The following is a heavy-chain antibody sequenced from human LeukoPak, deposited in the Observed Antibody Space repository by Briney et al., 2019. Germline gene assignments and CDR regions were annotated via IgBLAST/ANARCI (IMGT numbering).Heavy chain of an antibody. CDR1: GYSFTSYW. Sequence: GESLKISCKGSGYSFTSYWIGWVRQMPGKGLEWMGIIYPGDSDTRYSPSFQGQVTISADKSIGTAYLQWSSLKASDTAMYYCARRVWFGESRTTWFDPWGQGTLVTVSS. V-gene: IGHV5-51*01. J-gene: IGHJ5*02. CDR3: ARRVWFGESRTTWFDP. D-gene: IGHD3-10*01. CDR2: IYPGDSDT.